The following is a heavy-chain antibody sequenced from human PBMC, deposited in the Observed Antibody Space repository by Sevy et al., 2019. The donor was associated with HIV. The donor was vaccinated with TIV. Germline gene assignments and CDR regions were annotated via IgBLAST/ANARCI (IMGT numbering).Heavy chain of an antibody. V-gene: IGHV3-30*04. CDR3: ARLSSCGGDCYYFDY. CDR1: GFTFSHYA. Sequence: GGSLRLSCAASGFTFSHYALHWVRQAPGKGLEWVPIMSYVGNSENYADSVKGRFTISRDNSKNALYLQMNSLRAEDTAVYYCARLSSCGGDCYYFDYWGQGTLVTVSS. J-gene: IGHJ4*02. CDR2: MSYVGNSE. D-gene: IGHD2-21*02.